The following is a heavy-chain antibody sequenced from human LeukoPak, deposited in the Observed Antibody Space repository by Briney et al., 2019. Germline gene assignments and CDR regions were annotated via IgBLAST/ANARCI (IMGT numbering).Heavy chain of an antibody. CDR1: GYSFTNYW. CDR2: IYPGDSDT. Sequence: GESLKISCKGSGYSFTNYWIGWVRQMPGKGLEWMGIIYPGDSDTRYSPSFQGQVTFSADKSICTTYLQWSSMKASDTAMYYCARLPGYCTGGSCYFDYWGQGTLVTVSS. D-gene: IGHD2-15*01. V-gene: IGHV5-51*01. J-gene: IGHJ4*02. CDR3: ARLPGYCTGGSCYFDY.